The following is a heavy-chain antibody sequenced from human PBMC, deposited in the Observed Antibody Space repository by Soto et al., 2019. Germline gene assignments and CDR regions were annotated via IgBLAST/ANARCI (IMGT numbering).Heavy chain of an antibody. Sequence: QVQLVQSGAEVKKPGSSVKVTCKASGAIFSSNAISWVRQAPGQGLEWMGGILPIFGRTNYAQKFQGRVTITADESTRTAYMELSRLKSEDTAVYYCATAGSGYSYAPRFYFEYWGQGTLVTVSS. CDR3: ATAGSGYSYAPRFYFEY. J-gene: IGHJ4*02. V-gene: IGHV1-69*01. D-gene: IGHD5-18*01. CDR2: ILPIFGRT. CDR1: GAIFSSNA.